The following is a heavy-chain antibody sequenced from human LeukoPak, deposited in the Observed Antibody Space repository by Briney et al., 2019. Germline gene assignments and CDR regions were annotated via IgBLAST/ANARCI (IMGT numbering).Heavy chain of an antibody. V-gene: IGHV4-59*08. D-gene: IGHD3-10*01. Sequence: SDTLSLTCTVSGGSISSYYWSWLRQPPAKGLEWIGNIYYRGGTNYNTSLKSRLTISVDTSKNQFSLKLSSVTAADTAVYYCATSKLQLFPFDYWGQGTLVTVSS. CDR1: GGSISSYY. CDR3: ATSKLQLFPFDY. J-gene: IGHJ4*02. CDR2: IYYRGGT.